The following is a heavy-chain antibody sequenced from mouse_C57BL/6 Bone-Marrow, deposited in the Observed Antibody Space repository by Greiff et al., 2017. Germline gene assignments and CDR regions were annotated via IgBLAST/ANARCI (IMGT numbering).Heavy chain of an antibody. CDR1: GFSLTSYA. CDR3: ARKGDYDYDVLYYYAMDY. V-gene: IGHV2-9-1*01. J-gene: IGHJ4*01. Sequence: QVQLKESGPGLVAPSQSLSITCTVSGFSLTSYAISWVRQPPGKGLEWLGVIWTGVGTNYTSALKSRLSISKDNSKSQVFLKMNSLQTDDTARYYCARKGDYDYDVLYYYAMDYWGQGTSVTVSS. D-gene: IGHD2-4*01. CDR2: IWTGVGT.